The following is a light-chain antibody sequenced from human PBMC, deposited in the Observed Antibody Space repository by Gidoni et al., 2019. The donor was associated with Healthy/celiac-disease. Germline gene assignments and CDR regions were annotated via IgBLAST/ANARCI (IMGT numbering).Light chain of an antibody. V-gene: IGLV3-25*02. CDR3: QSADSSGTYEV. CDR1: ALPKQY. Sequence: SYELTQPPSVSVSPGQTARITCSGDALPKQYAYWYQQKPGQAPVLVIYKDSERPSGIPERLSGSSSGKTVTLTISGVQAEEEADYYCQSADSSGTYEVFGGGTKLTVL. J-gene: IGLJ2*01. CDR2: KDS.